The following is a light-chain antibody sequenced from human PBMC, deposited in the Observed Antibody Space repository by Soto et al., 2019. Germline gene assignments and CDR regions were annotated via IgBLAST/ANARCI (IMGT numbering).Light chain of an antibody. CDR2: GAS. V-gene: IGKV3-15*01. J-gene: IGKJ1*01. Sequence: EIVMTQSPGTLSVSPVERATLSCRASQSVSSNLAWYQQKPGQAPRLLIYGASTRATGIPARFSGSRSGTEFTLTISSLQSEDFAFYYCQHYNNWPRTFGQGTKVEIK. CDR1: QSVSSN. CDR3: QHYNNWPRT.